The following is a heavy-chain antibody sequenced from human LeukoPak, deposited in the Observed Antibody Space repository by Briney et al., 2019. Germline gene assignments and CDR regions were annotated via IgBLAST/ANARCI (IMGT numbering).Heavy chain of an antibody. V-gene: IGHV3-53*04. CDR1: GFTFSSYS. CDR2: IYSGGST. D-gene: IGHD3-16*01. J-gene: IGHJ3*02. Sequence: GGSLRLSCAASGFTFSSYSMSWVRQAPGKGLEWVSVIYSGGSTYYADSVKGRFTISRHNSKNTLYLQMNSLRAEDTAVYYCARGDRAFDIWGQGTMVTVSS. CDR3: ARGDRAFDI.